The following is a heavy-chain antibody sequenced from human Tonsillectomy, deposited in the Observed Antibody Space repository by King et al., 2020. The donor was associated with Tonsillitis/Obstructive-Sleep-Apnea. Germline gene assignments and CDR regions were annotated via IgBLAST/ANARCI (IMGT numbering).Heavy chain of an antibody. Sequence: QLVQSGGGLVQPGGSLRLSCAASGFTFSSYAMSWVRQAPGKGLEWVSAISGNGGTTYYADSVKGRFTISRDNSKNTLYLQMNSLRAEDTAVYFCAKDRVIGYSGSYLYAFDIWGQGTMVTVSA. CDR2: ISGNGGTT. D-gene: IGHD1-26*01. V-gene: IGHV3-23*04. CDR3: AKDRVIGYSGSYLYAFDI. J-gene: IGHJ3*02. CDR1: GFTFSSYA.